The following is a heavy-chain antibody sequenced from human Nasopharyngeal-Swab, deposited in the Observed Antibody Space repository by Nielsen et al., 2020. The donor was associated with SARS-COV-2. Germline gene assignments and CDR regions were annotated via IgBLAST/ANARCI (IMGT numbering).Heavy chain of an antibody. D-gene: IGHD6-19*01. CDR2: IYYSGST. J-gene: IGHJ4*02. CDR3: ARDRLSGLDY. Sequence: SETLSLTCIVSGGSIRSYYWSWIRQPPGKGLEWIGYIYYSGSTNYNPSLKSRVTISVDTSKNQFSLKVNSVTAADTAVYYCARDRLSGLDYWGQGTLVTVSS. V-gene: IGHV4-59*01. CDR1: GGSIRSYY.